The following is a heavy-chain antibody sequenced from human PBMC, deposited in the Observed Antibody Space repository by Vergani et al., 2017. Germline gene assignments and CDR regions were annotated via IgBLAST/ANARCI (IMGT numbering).Heavy chain of an antibody. J-gene: IGHJ5*02. CDR1: GGSFSGYY. V-gene: IGHV4-34*01. Sequence: QVQLQQWGAGLLKPSETLSLTCAVYGGSFSGYYWSWIRQPPGKGLEWIGEINHSGSTNYNPSLKSRVTISVDTSKNQFSLKLSSVTAADTAVYYCARGYCTNGVCDRWFDPWGQGTLVTVSS. CDR3: ARGYCTNGVCDRWFDP. CDR2: INHSGST. D-gene: IGHD2-8*01.